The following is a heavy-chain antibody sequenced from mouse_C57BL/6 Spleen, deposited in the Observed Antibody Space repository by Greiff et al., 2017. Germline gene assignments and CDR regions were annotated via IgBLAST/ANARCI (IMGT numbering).Heavy chain of an antibody. CDR2: IDPSDSYT. Sequence: VQLQQPGAELVRPGTSVKLSCKASGYTFTSYWLHWVKQRPGQGLEWIGVIDPSDSYTNYNQKFKGKATLTVDPSASTAYMQLSSLTSEDSAVYYCATTVAYAMDYWGQGTSVTVSS. CDR1: GYTFTSYW. J-gene: IGHJ4*01. D-gene: IGHD1-1*01. V-gene: IGHV1-59*01. CDR3: ATTVAYAMDY.